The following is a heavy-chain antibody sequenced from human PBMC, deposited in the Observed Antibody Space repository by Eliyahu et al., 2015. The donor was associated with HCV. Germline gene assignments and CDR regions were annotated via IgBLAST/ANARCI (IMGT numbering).Heavy chain of an antibody. CDR1: GXTFTTYS. J-gene: IGHJ4*02. D-gene: IGHD5-24*01. Sequence: EVVLVESGGGLVKPGGSRRLXCXASGXTFTTYSMNWVRXAPGKGLEWVSAITSSSSGIFYADSVKGRFTISRDNANSSLYLQMDSLRAEDTAVYYCATSPVATTYLDHWGQGTLVTVSS. CDR2: ITSSSSGI. V-gene: IGHV3-21*01. CDR3: ATSPVATTYLDH.